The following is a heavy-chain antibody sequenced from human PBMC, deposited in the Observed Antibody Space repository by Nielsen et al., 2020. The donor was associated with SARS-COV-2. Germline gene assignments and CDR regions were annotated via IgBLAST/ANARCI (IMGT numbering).Heavy chain of an antibody. V-gene: IGHV3-30*04. Sequence: GESLKISCAASGFTFSSYAMHWVRQAPGKGLEWVAVISYDGSNKYYADSVKGRFTISRDNSKNTLYLQMNSLRAEDTAVYYCAKGAAAGTQNWFDPWGQGTLVTVSS. J-gene: IGHJ5*02. D-gene: IGHD6-13*01. CDR2: ISYDGSNK. CDR1: GFTFSSYA. CDR3: AKGAAAGTQNWFDP.